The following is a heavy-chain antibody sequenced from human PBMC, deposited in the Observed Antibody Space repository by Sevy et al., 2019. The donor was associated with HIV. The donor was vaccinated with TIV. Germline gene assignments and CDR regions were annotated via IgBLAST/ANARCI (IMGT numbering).Heavy chain of an antibody. Sequence: SETLSLTCTVSGGSISSYYRSWIRQPPGKGLEWIGYIYYSGSTNYNPSLKSRVTISVDTSKNQFSLKLSSVTAADTAVYYCAREIVGASYFDYWGQGTLVTVSS. CDR1: GGSISSYY. CDR2: IYYSGST. CDR3: AREIVGASYFDY. J-gene: IGHJ4*02. V-gene: IGHV4-59*01. D-gene: IGHD1-26*01.